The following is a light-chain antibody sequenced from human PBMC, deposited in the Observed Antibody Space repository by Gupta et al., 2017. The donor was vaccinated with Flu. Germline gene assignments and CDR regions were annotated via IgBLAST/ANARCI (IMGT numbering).Light chain of an antibody. CDR1: SSDVGGYNY. Sequence: QSALTQPASVSGSPGQSIPISCPGPSSDVGGYNYVSWYQQPPGKAPKLMIYEVSNRPSGVSNRFSGSKSGNTASLTISGLQAEDEADYYWSSYTSSSTHVVFGGGTKLTVL. V-gene: IGLV2-14*01. CDR2: EVS. J-gene: IGLJ2*01. CDR3: SSYTSSSTHVV.